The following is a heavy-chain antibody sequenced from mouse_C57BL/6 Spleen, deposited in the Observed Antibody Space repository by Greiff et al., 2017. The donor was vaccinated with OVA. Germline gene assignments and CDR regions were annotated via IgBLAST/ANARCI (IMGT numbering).Heavy chain of an antibody. Sequence: QVQLQQPGAELVMPGASVKLSCKASGYTFTSYWMHWVKQRPGQGLEWIGEIDPSDSYTNYNQKVKGKSTLTVDKSSSTAYMQLSSLTSEDSAVYYCASYGSSYDFDYWGQGTTLTVSS. V-gene: IGHV1-69*01. CDR3: ASYGSSYDFDY. D-gene: IGHD1-1*01. J-gene: IGHJ2*01. CDR1: GYTFTSYW. CDR2: IDPSDSYT.